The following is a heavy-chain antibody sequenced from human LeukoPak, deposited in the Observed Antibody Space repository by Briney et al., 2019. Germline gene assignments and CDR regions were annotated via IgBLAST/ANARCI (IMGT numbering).Heavy chain of an antibody. V-gene: IGHV4-39*01. J-gene: IGHJ4*02. CDR1: GGSVSSTTYY. CDR3: ARYVAYGSGKYYFDY. Sequence: PSETLSLTRTVSGGSVSSTTYYWSWIRQPPGKGLEWIASINYSGSTYYNPSLKSRVTISVDTSVNQFSLKLSSVTAADTAVYYCARYVAYGSGKYYFDYWGQGTLVTVSS. D-gene: IGHD3-10*01. CDR2: INYSGST.